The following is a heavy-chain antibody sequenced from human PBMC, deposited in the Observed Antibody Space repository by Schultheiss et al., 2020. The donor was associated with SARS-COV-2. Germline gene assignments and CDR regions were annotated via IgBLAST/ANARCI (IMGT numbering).Heavy chain of an antibody. CDR2: ISWNSDRI. CDR3: AKAHKSHKLRFLEPAYYYYGMDV. CDR1: GFTFDDYA. Sequence: GGSLRLSCAASGFTFDDYALHWVRQGPGKGLEWVSGISWNSDRIDYADSVKGRFTISRDNSKNTLYLQMNSLRAEDTAVYYCAKAHKSHKLRFLEPAYYYYGMDVWGQGTTVTVSS. D-gene: IGHD3-3*01. V-gene: IGHV3-9*01. J-gene: IGHJ6*02.